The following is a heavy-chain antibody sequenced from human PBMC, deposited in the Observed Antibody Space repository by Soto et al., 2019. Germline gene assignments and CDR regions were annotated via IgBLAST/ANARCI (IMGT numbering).Heavy chain of an antibody. CDR3: ATERIGTDYFDN. Sequence: EVHLVESGGGLEQPGGSLRLSCAASGFTFSNHDMHWVRQAPGKGLEWVSGLDSRGYTNYAASVKGRFSISGDSGKKSFPLQIINLRAEDTALYFCATERIGTDYFDNWGQGTLVTVSS. J-gene: IGHJ4*02. V-gene: IGHV3-13*01. CDR2: LDSRGYT. CDR1: GFTFSNHD. D-gene: IGHD1-1*01.